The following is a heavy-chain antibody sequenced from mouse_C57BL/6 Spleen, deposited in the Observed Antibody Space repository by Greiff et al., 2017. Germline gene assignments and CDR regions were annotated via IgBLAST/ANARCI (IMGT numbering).Heavy chain of an antibody. Sequence: QVQLQQPGAELVRPGSSVKLSCKASGYTFTSYWMHWVKQRPIQGLEWIGNIDPSDSETNYNQKFKDKATLTVDKSSSTAYMQLSSLTSEDSAVYYWAREGGSSPIDYWGQGTTRTVSS. CDR1: GYTFTSYW. CDR3: AREGGSSPIDY. V-gene: IGHV1-52*01. J-gene: IGHJ2*01. D-gene: IGHD1-1*01. CDR2: IDPSDSET.